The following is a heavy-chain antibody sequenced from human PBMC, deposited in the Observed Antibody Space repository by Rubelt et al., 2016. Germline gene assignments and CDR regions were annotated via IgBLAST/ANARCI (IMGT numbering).Heavy chain of an antibody. CDR1: GYTFTSYG. CDR2: ISAYNGNT. Sequence: QVQLVQSGAEVKKPGASVKVSCKASGYTFTSYGISWVRQAPGQGLEWMGWISAYNGNTNYAQKVQGRGTRTTDTSTSTAYMELRSLRSDDTAVYYCASMYSSSWYRGWFDPWGQGTLVTVSS. J-gene: IGHJ5*02. V-gene: IGHV1-18*01. D-gene: IGHD6-13*01. CDR3: ASMYSSSWYRGWFDP.